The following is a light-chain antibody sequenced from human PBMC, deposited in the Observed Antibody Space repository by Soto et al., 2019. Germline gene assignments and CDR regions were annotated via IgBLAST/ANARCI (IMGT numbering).Light chain of an antibody. V-gene: IGKV1-27*01. Sequence: DIQMTQSPSPLSASVGERVTITCRASEGISNYLAWYQQKPGKAPKLLIYAASTLQSGVPSRFSGSGSGTDXXLTISSLQPDDVATYYCQKYNVAPFTFGPGTKVDL. J-gene: IGKJ3*01. CDR1: EGISNY. CDR3: QKYNVAPFT. CDR2: AAS.